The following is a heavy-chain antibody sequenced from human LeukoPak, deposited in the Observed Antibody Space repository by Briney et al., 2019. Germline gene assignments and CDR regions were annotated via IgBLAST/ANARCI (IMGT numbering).Heavy chain of an antibody. V-gene: IGHV3-23*01. CDR3: AKGSTMAAYYYDSSDY. Sequence: GGSLRLSCAASGFTFSSYAMSWVRHAPGKGLEWVSAISGSGGSTYYADSVKGRFTISRDNSKNTLYLQMNSLRAEDTAVYYCAKGSTMAAYYYDSSDYWGQGTLVTVSS. D-gene: IGHD3-22*01. CDR2: ISGSGGST. J-gene: IGHJ4*02. CDR1: GFTFSSYA.